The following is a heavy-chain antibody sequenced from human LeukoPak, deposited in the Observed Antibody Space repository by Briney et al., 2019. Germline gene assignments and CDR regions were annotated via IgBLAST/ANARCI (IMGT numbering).Heavy chain of an antibody. D-gene: IGHD5/OR15-5a*01. V-gene: IGHV4-39*07. CDR3: AKYVSTGWFDP. J-gene: IGHJ5*02. Sequence: SETLSLTCTVSGGSISSSSYYWGWIRQPPGKGLEWIGSIYYSGSTYYNPSLKSRVTISVDTSKNQFSLKLSSVTAADTAVYYCAKYVSTGWFDPWGQGTLVTVSS. CDR1: GGSISSSSYY. CDR2: IYYSGST.